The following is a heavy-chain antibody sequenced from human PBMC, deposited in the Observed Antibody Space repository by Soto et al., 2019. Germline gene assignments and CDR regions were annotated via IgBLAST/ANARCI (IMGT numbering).Heavy chain of an antibody. CDR1: GGSISSYY. J-gene: IGHJ4*02. Sequence: SETLSLTCTVSGGSISSYYWSWIRQPPGKGLEWIGYIYYSGSTNYNPSLKSRVTISVDTSKNQFSLKLSSVTAADTAVYYCARGTAIFGVVIDYWGQGTLVTVSS. V-gene: IGHV4-59*01. D-gene: IGHD3-3*01. CDR3: ARGTAIFGVVIDY. CDR2: IYYSGST.